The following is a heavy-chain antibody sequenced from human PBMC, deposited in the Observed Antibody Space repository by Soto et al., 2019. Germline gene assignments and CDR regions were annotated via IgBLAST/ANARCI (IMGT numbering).Heavy chain of an antibody. CDR2: IYPGDSDT. V-gene: IGHV5-51*01. D-gene: IGHD2-15*01. CDR1: GYSFTSYW. CDR3: ARQGPIGYCSGGSCWWFDP. J-gene: IGHJ5*02. Sequence: PGESLKISCKGSGYSFTSYWIGWVRQMPGKGLEWMGIIYPGDSDTRYSPSFQGQVTISADKSISTAYLQWSSLKASDTAMYYCARQGPIGYCSGGSCWWFDPWGQGTLVTVSS.